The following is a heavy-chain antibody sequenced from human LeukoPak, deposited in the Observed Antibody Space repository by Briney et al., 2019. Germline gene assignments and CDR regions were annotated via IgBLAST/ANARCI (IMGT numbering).Heavy chain of an antibody. CDR3: TKGHSSGWYFDY. Sequence: SVKVSCKASGGTFSSYAISWVRQAPGQGLEWMGRIIPILGIANYAQKFQGRVTITADKSTSTAYMELSRLRSEDTAVYYCTKGHSSGWYFDYWGQGTLVTVSS. D-gene: IGHD6-19*01. V-gene: IGHV1-69*04. CDR1: GGTFSSYA. CDR2: IIPILGIA. J-gene: IGHJ4*02.